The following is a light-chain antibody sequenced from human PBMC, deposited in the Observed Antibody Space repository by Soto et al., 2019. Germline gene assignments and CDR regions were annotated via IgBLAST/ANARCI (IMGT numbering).Light chain of an antibody. V-gene: IGLV1-44*01. J-gene: IGLJ1*01. CDR2: SNN. CDR1: SSNIGSNT. CDR3: ASWDDSPPVYV. Sequence: QSVLPQPPSASGTPGQRVTISCSGSSSNIGSNTGNWYQQLPGTAPKLLFYSNNQRPSGVPDRFSGSKSGTSASLAISGLQSEDEAEDYCASWDDSPPVYVCVTGTKVTVL.